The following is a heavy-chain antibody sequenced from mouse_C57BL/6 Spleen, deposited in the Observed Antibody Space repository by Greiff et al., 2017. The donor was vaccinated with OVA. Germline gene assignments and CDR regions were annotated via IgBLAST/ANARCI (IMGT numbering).Heavy chain of an antibody. CDR2: IDPSDSYT. D-gene: IGHD1-1*01. V-gene: IGHV1-59*01. CDR3: ARNGGITTVVAPSDY. Sequence: VQLQQPGAELVRPGTSVKLSCKASGYTFTSYWMHWVKQRPGQGLEWIGVIDPSDSYTNYNQKFKGKATLTVDTSSSTAYMQLSSLTSEDSAVYYCARNGGITTVVAPSDYWGQGTTRTVSS. J-gene: IGHJ2*01. CDR1: GYTFTSYW.